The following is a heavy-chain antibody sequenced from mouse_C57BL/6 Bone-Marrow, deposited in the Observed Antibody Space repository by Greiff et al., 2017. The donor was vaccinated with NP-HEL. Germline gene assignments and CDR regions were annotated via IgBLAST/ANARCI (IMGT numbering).Heavy chain of an antibody. Sequence: LQESGPGLVAPSQSLSITCTVSGFSLTSYGVDWVRQPPGKGLEWLGVIWGGGSTNYNSALMSRLSISKDNSKSQVFLKMNSLQTDDTAMYYCAKHEGLVFYDYDGWFAYWGQGTLVTVSA. CDR1: GFSLTSYG. D-gene: IGHD2-4*01. V-gene: IGHV2-9*01. J-gene: IGHJ3*01. CDR2: IWGGGST. CDR3: AKHEGLVFYDYDGWFAY.